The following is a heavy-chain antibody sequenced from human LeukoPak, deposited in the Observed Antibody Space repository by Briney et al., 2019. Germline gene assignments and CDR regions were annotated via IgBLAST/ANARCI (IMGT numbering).Heavy chain of an antibody. J-gene: IGHJ4*02. Sequence: SETLSLTCTVSGGSISSYYWSWIRQPPGKGLEWIGYIYYSGSTNYNPSLKSRVTISVDTSKNQFSLKLSSVTAADTAVYYCARGPSSSWYDYWGRGTLVTVSS. CDR3: ARGPSSSWYDY. CDR1: GGSISSYY. V-gene: IGHV4-59*01. CDR2: IYYSGST. D-gene: IGHD6-13*01.